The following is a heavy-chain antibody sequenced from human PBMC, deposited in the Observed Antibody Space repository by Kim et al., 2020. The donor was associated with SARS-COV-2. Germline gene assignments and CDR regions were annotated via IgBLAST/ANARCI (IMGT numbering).Heavy chain of an antibody. V-gene: IGHV4-34*01. Sequence: SLKSRVTISVDTSKNQFSLKLSSVTAADTAVYYCARGGAVAVISHWYFDLWGRGTLVTVSS. J-gene: IGHJ2*01. D-gene: IGHD6-19*01. CDR3: ARGGAVAVISHWYFDL.